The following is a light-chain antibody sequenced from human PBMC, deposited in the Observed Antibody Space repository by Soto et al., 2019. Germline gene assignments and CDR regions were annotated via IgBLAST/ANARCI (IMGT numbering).Light chain of an antibody. CDR3: SSFTTSYFYV. CDR2: GVT. J-gene: IGLJ1*01. Sequence: QSVLTQPASVSGSPGQSITISCTGSGSDIGAYNYVSWYRQHPGKAPKLLIHGVTRRPSGVSSRFSASKSAYTASLTISGLQAEDEATYFCSSFTTSYFYVFGPGTKATVL. CDR1: GSDIGAYNY. V-gene: IGLV2-14*01.